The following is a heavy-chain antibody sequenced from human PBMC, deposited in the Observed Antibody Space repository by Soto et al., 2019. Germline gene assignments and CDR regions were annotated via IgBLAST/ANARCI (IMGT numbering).Heavy chain of an antibody. CDR2: ISSSGSTI. Sequence: GGALRGSCAASGFTFSDYYMSWIRQALGKGLEWVSYISSSGSTIYYADSVKGRFTISRDNAKNSLYLQMNSLRAEDTAVYYCASGDKYSSSWYDFHFDYWGQGTLVTVSS. D-gene: IGHD6-13*01. CDR1: GFTFSDYY. V-gene: IGHV3-11*01. CDR3: ASGDKYSSSWYDFHFDY. J-gene: IGHJ4*02.